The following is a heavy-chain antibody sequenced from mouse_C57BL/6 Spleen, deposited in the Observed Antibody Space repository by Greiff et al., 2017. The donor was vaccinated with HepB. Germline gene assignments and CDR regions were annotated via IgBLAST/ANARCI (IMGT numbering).Heavy chain of an antibody. V-gene: IGHV1-81*01. CDR3: ASRDSSGSWFAY. CDR2: IYPRSGNT. CDR1: GYTFTSYG. D-gene: IGHD3-2*02. Sequence: VQLQQSGAELARPGASVKLSCKASGYTFTSYGISWVKQRTGPGLEWIGEIYPRSGNTYYNEKFKGKATLTADKSSSTADMELRSLPSEASAVYFWASRDSSGSWFAYWGQGTLVTVSA. J-gene: IGHJ3*01.